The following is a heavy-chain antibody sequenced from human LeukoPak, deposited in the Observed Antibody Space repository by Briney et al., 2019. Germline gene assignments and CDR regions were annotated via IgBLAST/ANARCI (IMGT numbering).Heavy chain of an antibody. CDR1: GYTFSRND. CDR2: MNPNNGNA. D-gene: IGHD3-10*01. CDR3: ARASRGYSGSGTYLYYFDH. Sequence: ASVKVFCKSCGYTFSRNDIKWVRQATGRGLECMGWMNPNNGNAGYAQKFQGRVTMTRDTSISTAYMELSSLRSEDTAVYYCARASRGYSGSGTYLYYFDHWGQGTLVTVSS. J-gene: IGHJ4*02. V-gene: IGHV1-8*01.